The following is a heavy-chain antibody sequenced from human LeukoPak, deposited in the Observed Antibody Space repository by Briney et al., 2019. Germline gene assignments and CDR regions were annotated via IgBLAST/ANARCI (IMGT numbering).Heavy chain of an antibody. CDR3: AGALRYFDFPYYYYYGMDV. D-gene: IGHD3-9*01. CDR2: ISYDGSNK. CDR1: GFTFSSYG. Sequence: GGSLRLSCAASGFTFSSYGMHWVRQAPGKGLEWVAVISYDGSNKYYADSVKGRFAISGDNSKNTLYLQMNSLRAEDTAVYYCAGALRYFDFPYYYYYGMDVWGQGTTVTVSS. V-gene: IGHV3-30*03. J-gene: IGHJ6*02.